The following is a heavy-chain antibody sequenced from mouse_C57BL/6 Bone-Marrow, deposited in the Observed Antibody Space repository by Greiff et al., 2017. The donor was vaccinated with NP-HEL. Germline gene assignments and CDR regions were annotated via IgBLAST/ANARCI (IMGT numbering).Heavy chain of an antibody. J-gene: IGHJ2*01. CDR3: ALRGGNMYYFDY. V-gene: IGHV1-55*01. CDR1: GYTFTSYW. CDR2: IYPGSGST. Sequence: QVQLQQPGAELVKPGASVKMSCKASGYTFTSYWITWVKQRPGQGLEWIGDIYPGSGSTNYNEKFKSKATLTVDTSSSTAYMQLSSLTSEDSAVYYCALRGGNMYYFDYWGQGTTLTVSS. D-gene: IGHD1-1*01.